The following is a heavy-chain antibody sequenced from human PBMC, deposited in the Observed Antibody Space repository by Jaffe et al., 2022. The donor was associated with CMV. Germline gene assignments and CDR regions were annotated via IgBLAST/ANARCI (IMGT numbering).Heavy chain of an antibody. CDR3: ARSGWETGTSVFSWGPQRTRVHHMDV. V-gene: IGHV4-34*01. J-gene: IGHJ6*03. D-gene: IGHD1-26*01. Sequence: QVQIHQWGAGLLKPSETLSLTCAVDDGSFSGRSWNWIRQSPGKGLEWIGEFTEGGDTNYNPSLRSRLTISGDTSKKQVSLNMSSVTAADTAVYFCARSGWETGTSVFSWGPQRTRVHHMDVWGKGTTVIVSS. CDR1: DGSFSGRS. CDR2: FTEGGDT.